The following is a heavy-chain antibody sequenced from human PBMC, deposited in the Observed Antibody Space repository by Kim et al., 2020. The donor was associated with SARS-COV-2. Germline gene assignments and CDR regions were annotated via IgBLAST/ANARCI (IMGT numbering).Heavy chain of an antibody. V-gene: IGHV3-15*01. J-gene: IGHJ4*02. D-gene: IGHD5-12*01. Sequence: YAAPVKGRFTISRDDSKNTLYLQMNSLKTEDTAVYYCTTEHVDMVATTHYWGQGTLVTVSS. CDR3: TTEHVDMVATTHY.